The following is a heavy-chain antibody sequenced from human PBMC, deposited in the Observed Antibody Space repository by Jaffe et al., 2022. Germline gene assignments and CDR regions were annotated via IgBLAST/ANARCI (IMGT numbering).Heavy chain of an antibody. V-gene: IGHV1-2*02. CDR2: INPNSGGT. D-gene: IGHD2-21*02. CDR1: GYTFTGYY. J-gene: IGHJ4*02. Sequence: QVQLVQSGAEVKKPGASVKVSCKASGYTFTGYYMHWVRQAPGQGLEWMGWINPNSGGTNYAQKFQGRVTMTRDTSISTAYMELSRLRSDDTAVYYCARDIYAYCGGDCYSGDYWGQGTLVTVSS. CDR3: ARDIYAYCGGDCYSGDY.